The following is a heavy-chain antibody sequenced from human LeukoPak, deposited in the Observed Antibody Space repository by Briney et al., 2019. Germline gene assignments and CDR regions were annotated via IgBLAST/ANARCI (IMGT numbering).Heavy chain of an antibody. CDR3: ARIFDI. CDR2: IFYNGKT. Sequence: PSETLSLTCTLSGASFRSGGQYWGWIRQTPGKGLEWIGDIFYNGKTNYNPSLKSRVTISLDTFRSQFSLRLSSVTAADTGVYYCARIFDIWGRGTLVTVSS. V-gene: IGHV4-61*08. CDR1: GASFRSGGQY. J-gene: IGHJ4*02.